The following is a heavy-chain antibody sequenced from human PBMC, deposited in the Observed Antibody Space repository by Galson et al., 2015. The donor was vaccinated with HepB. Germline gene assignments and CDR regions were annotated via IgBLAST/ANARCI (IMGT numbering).Heavy chain of an antibody. CDR1: GYSFTSYW. J-gene: IGHJ6*02. D-gene: IGHD6-13*01. CDR3: ARSGEYSSSWYHLLPYYGMDV. V-gene: IGHV5-51*01. CDR2: IYPGDSDT. Sequence: GAEVKKPGESLKISCKGSGYSFTSYWIGWVRQMPGKGLEWMGIIYPGDSDTRYSPSFQGQVTISADKSISTAYLQWSSLKASDTAMYYCARSGEYSSSWYHLLPYYGMDVWGQGTTVTVSS.